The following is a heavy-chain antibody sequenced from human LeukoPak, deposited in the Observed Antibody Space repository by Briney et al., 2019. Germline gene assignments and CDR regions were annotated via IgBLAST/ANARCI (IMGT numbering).Heavy chain of an antibody. J-gene: IGHJ4*02. D-gene: IGHD4-17*01. CDR1: GGSISSGGYY. CDR3: ARDGTTVTTALDY. V-gene: IGHV4-31*03. Sequence: SQTLSLTCTVSGGSISSGGYYWSWIRQHPGKGLEWIGYIYYSGSTYYNPSLKSRVTISVDTSKSQFSLKLSSVTAADTAVYYCARDGTTVTTALDYWGQGTLVTVSS. CDR2: IYYSGST.